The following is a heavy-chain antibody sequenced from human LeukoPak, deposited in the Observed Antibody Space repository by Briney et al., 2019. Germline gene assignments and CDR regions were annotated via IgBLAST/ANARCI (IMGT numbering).Heavy chain of an antibody. CDR3: TRDHGLDV. Sequence: GGSLRLSCAASGFTFSSYWMSWVRQAPGKGLMWVSQINSDGSATSCADPVKGRRTISRDNAKNMLDLEMNSLRVEDTAVYFCTRDHGLDVWGQGTTVTVSS. CDR2: INSDGSAT. CDR1: GFTFSSYW. J-gene: IGHJ6*02. V-gene: IGHV3-74*01.